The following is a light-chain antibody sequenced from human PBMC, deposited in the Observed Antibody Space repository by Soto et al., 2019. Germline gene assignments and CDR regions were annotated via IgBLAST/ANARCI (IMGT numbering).Light chain of an antibody. J-gene: IGKJ3*01. CDR2: KAS. CDR3: QQYNDYLLT. V-gene: IGKV1-5*03. Sequence: DIQMTQSPSTLSASVGDRVTITCRASQSISSWLAWYQQKPGKAPKLLIYKASNLETGVPSRFSGSGSGTEFTLTISSLQPDDFATYYCQQYNDYLLTFGPGTTVDI. CDR1: QSISSW.